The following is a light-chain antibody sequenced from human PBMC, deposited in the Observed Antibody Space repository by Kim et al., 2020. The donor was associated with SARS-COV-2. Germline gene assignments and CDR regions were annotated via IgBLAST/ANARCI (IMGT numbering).Light chain of an antibody. V-gene: IGLV3-1*01. CDR3: QAWDSSTAI. CDR1: KLGDKY. CDR2: QDN. Sequence: SYELTQPPSVSVSPGQTASITCSGDKLGDKYVCWYQQKAGQSPVLVIYQDNRRPSGIPERFSGSNSGNTATLTISGTQGMDEADYYCQAWDSSTAIFGGGTQLTVL. J-gene: IGLJ2*01.